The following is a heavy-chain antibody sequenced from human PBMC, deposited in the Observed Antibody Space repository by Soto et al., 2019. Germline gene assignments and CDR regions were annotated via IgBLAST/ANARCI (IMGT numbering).Heavy chain of an antibody. V-gene: IGHV3-30*18. CDR2: ISYDGRNK. D-gene: IGHD6-19*01. CDR1: GFTFSSYA. Sequence: QVQLVESGGGGVQPGRSLRLSCAASGFTFSSYAMHWVRQAPGKGLEWVAVISYDGRNKYYADSVKGRFTISRDNSKNTLYLQMSSLRAEDPAVYYCVKDGSSGWPYYYGMDVWGQRTTVTVSS. J-gene: IGHJ6*02. CDR3: VKDGSSGWPYYYGMDV.